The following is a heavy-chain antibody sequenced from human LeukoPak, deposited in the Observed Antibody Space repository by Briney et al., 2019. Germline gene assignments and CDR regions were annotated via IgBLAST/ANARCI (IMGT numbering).Heavy chain of an antibody. CDR2: IVVGSGNT. CDR3: AADPLYYYGSGSYGMDV. D-gene: IGHD3-10*01. Sequence: SVKVSCKASGFTFTSSAMQWVRQARGQRLEWIGWIVVGSGNTNYAQKFQERVTITRDMSTSTAYMELSSLRSEDTAVYYCAADPLYYYGSGSYGMDVWGQGTTVTVSS. CDR1: GFTFTSSA. V-gene: IGHV1-58*02. J-gene: IGHJ6*02.